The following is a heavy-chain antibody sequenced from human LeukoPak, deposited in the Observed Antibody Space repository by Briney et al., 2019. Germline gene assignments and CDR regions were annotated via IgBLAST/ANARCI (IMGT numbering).Heavy chain of an antibody. Sequence: PGGSLRLSCAASGFSFSTSWMHWVRQAPGKGLVWVSRINDDGSRTTSADSVKGRFTISRDNAKNSLYLQMNSLRAEDTAVYYCARVNLGYSSSWYERYYYYYGMDVWGQGTTVTVSS. V-gene: IGHV3-74*03. CDR2: INDDGSRT. CDR3: ARVNLGYSSSWYERYYYYYGMDV. CDR1: GFSFSTSW. D-gene: IGHD6-13*01. J-gene: IGHJ6*02.